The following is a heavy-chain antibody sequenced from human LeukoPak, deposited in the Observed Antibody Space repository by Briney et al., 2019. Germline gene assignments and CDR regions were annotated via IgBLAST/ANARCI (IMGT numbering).Heavy chain of an antibody. V-gene: IGHV1-18*01. J-gene: IGHJ4*02. Sequence: ASVKVSCKASGYTFTSYGISWVRQAPGQGLEWMGWISAYNGNTNYAQKLQGRVTMTTDTSTSTAYMELRSLRSDDTAVYYCARIYFGGITMIVVVPGDYWGQGTLVTVSS. CDR3: ARIYFGGITMIVVVPGDY. D-gene: IGHD3-22*01. CDR1: GYTFTSYG. CDR2: ISAYNGNT.